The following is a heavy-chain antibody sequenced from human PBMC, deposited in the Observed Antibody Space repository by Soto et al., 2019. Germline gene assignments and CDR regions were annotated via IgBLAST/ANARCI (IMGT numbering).Heavy chain of an antibody. CDR1: GYTLTELS. J-gene: IGHJ4*02. V-gene: IGHV1-24*01. CDR3: ATDLRSPYDYIWGSYRYTHRPGGY. CDR2: FDPEDGET. D-gene: IGHD3-16*02. Sequence: ASVKVSCKVSGYTLTELSMHWVRQAPGKGLEWMGGFDPEDGETIYARKFQGRVTMTEDTSTDTAYMELSSLRSEDTAVYYCATDLRSPYDYIWGSYRYTHRPGGYWGQGTLVTVSS.